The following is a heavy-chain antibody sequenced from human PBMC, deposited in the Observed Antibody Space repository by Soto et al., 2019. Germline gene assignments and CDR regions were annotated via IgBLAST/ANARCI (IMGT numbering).Heavy chain of an antibody. D-gene: IGHD3-10*01. CDR2: IYSGGST. J-gene: IGHJ4*02. Sequence: SETLSLTCTVSGGSISSYYWSWIRQPAGKGLEWIGRIYSGGSTNYNPSLTSRVTVSVDASKNQFSLKLTSVTAADTAVYYCAIGPGGFGEFSLDYWGQGALVTVSS. V-gene: IGHV4-4*07. CDR3: AIGPGGFGEFSLDY. CDR1: GGSISSYY.